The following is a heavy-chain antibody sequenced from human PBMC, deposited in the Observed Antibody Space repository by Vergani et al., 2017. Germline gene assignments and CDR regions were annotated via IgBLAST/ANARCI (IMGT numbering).Heavy chain of an antibody. CDR2: IQKDGIDK. V-gene: IGHV3-30*02. J-gene: IGHJ3*02. CDR1: VFPFSTYG. Sequence: QVQLVESGGGVVQPGESLRLSCEASVFPFSTYGMHWFLQAPGKGLEWLAFIQKDGIDKFYADSVRGRFTISRDNFKNTLYLQLSSLRVGDTAIYYCARDRLFPNDVFDIWGQGTLVTVFS. CDR3: ARDRLFPNDVFDI. D-gene: IGHD2/OR15-2a*01.